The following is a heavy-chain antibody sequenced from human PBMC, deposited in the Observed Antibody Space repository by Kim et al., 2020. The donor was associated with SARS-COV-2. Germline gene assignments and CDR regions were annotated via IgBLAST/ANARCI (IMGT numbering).Heavy chain of an antibody. CDR3: ARAGYSSGWSLYYYYYGMDD. CDR2: INHSGST. CDR1: GGSFSGYY. D-gene: IGHD6-19*01. Sequence: SETLSLTCAVYGGSFSGYYWSWIRQPPGKGLEWIGEINHSGSTNYNPSLKSRVTISVDTSKNQFSLKLSSVTAADTAVYYCARAGYSSGWSLYYYYYGMDDWGQGTTVTVSS. V-gene: IGHV4-34*01. J-gene: IGHJ6*02.